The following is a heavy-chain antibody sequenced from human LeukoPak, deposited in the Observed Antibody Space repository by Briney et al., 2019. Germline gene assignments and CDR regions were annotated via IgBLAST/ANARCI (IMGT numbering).Heavy chain of an antibody. D-gene: IGHD1-26*01. CDR2: IQYDGSNK. Sequence: GGSLRLSCAASGFTFSGYGMHWVRQAPGKGLEWVAFIQYDGSNKYYADSVKGRFTISRDNSKNTLYLQMNSPRAEDTAVYYCASYPYSGSYFFDYWGQGTLVTVSS. CDR1: GFTFSGYG. V-gene: IGHV3-30*02. J-gene: IGHJ4*02. CDR3: ASYPYSGSYFFDY.